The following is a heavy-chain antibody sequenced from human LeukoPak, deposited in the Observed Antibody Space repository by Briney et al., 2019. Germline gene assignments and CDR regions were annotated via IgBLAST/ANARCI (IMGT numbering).Heavy chain of an antibody. D-gene: IGHD6-19*01. CDR2: VNPNSGNT. CDR1: GYTFTAYN. Sequence: ASVKVSCKASGYTFTAYNMHWVRQAPGQGLEWMGFVNPNSGNTNYAQKLQGRVTMTTDTSTSTAYMELRSLRSDDTAVYYCARAGVAGHTVDYFDYWGQGTLVTVSS. J-gene: IGHJ4*02. V-gene: IGHV1-18*04. CDR3: ARAGVAGHTVDYFDY.